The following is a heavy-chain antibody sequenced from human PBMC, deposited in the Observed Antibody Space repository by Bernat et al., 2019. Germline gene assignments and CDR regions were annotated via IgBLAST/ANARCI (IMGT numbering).Heavy chain of an antibody. CDR3: AGGGTKMTAVTTVI. D-gene: IGHD4-17*01. CDR1: GFTFSRYW. CDR2: IKQDGSEK. J-gene: IGHJ3*02. V-gene: IGHV3-7*04. Sequence: EVQLVESGGGLVQPGGSLRLSCAASGFTFSRYWMSWVRQAPGKGLEWVANIKQDGSEKYYVDSVKGRFTISGDNAKNTLYRQMKSVRAEDTAVYYCAGGGTKMTAVTTVIWGQGTMVTVSS.